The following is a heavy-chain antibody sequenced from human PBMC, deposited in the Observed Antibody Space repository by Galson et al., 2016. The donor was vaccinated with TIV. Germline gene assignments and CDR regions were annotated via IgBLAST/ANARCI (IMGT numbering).Heavy chain of an antibody. J-gene: IGHJ3*02. V-gene: IGHV4-61*02. CDR1: GDSISRSAFY. CDR2: IYTSGST. Sequence: LSLTCAVSGDSISRSAFYWSWLRQPAGKGLEWIGFIYTSGSTDYNPSLKSRVTISVDKSRNQFSLKLISVTAADTAVYYCARERLGSGYHITSDAFDIWGQGTLVTVSS. CDR3: ARERLGSGYHITSDAFDI. D-gene: IGHD3-3*01.